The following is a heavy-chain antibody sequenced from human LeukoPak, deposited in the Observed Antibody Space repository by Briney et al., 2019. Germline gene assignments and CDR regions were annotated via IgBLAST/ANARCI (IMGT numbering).Heavy chain of an antibody. D-gene: IGHD3-22*01. J-gene: IGHJ3*02. CDR1: GSSISTNNYY. CDR2: IYYSGST. V-gene: IGHV4-39*07. CDR3: ARDRYYYDSSGYYEGNAFDI. Sequence: PSETLSLTCTVSGSSISTNNYYWGWIRQPPGKGLEWIGTIYYSGSTYYNPSLKSRVTISVDTSKNQFSLKLSSVTAADTAVYYCARDRYYYDSSGYYEGNAFDIWGQGTMVTVSS.